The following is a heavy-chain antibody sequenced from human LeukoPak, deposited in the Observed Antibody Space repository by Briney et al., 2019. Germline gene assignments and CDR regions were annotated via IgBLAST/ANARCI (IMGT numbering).Heavy chain of an antibody. CDR1: GFSVSSKY. D-gene: IGHD6-19*01. Sequence: GGSLRLSCAASGFSVSSKYMSWVRQPAGKGLEWVSVIYSGGTTFYADSVKGRFTMSRDNSKNTLYLQMNSRRPDDTAVYYCTKLKGWYGDGYFDYWGPGILVTVSS. V-gene: IGHV3-53*01. CDR2: IYSGGTT. J-gene: IGHJ4*02. CDR3: TKLKGWYGDGYFDY.